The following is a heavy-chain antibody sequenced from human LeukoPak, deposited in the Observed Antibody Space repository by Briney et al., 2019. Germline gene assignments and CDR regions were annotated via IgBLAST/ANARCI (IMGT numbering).Heavy chain of an antibody. CDR1: GFTFSSYG. CDR3: AKDLRGYSYGYELDY. Sequence: GGSLRLSRAASGFTFSSYGMHWVRQAPGKGLEWVAVISYDGSNKYYADSVKGRFTISRDNSKNTLYLQMNSLRAEDTAVYYCAKDLRGYSYGYELDYWGQGTLVTVSS. V-gene: IGHV3-30*18. D-gene: IGHD5-18*01. J-gene: IGHJ4*02. CDR2: ISYDGSNK.